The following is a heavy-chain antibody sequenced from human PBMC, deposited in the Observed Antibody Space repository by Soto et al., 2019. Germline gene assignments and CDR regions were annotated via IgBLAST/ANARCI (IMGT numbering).Heavy chain of an antibody. J-gene: IGHJ5*02. CDR3: ARDGIAARPLNNCFEP. CDR2: ISAYNGNT. V-gene: IGHV1-18*01. Sequence: ASVKVSCKASGYTFTSYGISWVRQAPGQGLEWMGWISAYNGNTNYAQKLQGRVTMTTDTSTSTAYMELRSLRSDDTAMYYCARDGIAARPLNNCFEPWGQGTLVTVSS. D-gene: IGHD6-6*01. CDR1: GYTFTSYG.